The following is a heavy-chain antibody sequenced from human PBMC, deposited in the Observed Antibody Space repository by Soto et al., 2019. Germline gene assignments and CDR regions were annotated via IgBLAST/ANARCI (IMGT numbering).Heavy chain of an antibody. D-gene: IGHD2-2*01. J-gene: IGHJ4*02. CDR1: GGSFSGYY. CDR3: ARGRSAGGVPAAISY. Sequence: PSETLSLTCAVYGGSFSGYYWSWIRQPPGKGLEWIGEINHSGSTNYNPSLKSRVTISVDTSKNQFSLKLSSVTAADTAVYYCARGRSAGGVPAAISYWGQGTLVTVSS. V-gene: IGHV4-34*01. CDR2: INHSGST.